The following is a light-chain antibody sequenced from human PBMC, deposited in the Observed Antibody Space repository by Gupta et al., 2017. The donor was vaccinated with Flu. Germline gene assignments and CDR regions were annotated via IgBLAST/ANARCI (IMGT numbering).Light chain of an antibody. J-gene: IGLJ1*01. CDR1: SDINVAAYR. Sequence: QAVLTQPSSLSASPGASASLTCTLHSDINVAAYRIYWYQQKPGSPPQFLLRYKADSDKQKASGVPSRFSGSKDASANAAILLISGLQSEDEADYYCVVCHNRFYVFGSGTKVTVL. CDR2: YKADSDK. CDR3: VVCHNRFYV. V-gene: IGLV5-45*03.